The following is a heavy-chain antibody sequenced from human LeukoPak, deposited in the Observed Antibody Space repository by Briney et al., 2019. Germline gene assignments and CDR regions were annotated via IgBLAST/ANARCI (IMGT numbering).Heavy chain of an antibody. J-gene: IGHJ5*02. CDR3: AGSYDFWSGYDFDP. V-gene: IGHV4-59*01. CDR1: GGSISSYY. Sequence: PSETLSLTCTVSGGSISSYYWSWIRQPPGKGLEWIGYIYYSGSTNYNPSLKSRVTISVDTSKNQFSLKLSSVTAADTAVYYSAGSYDFWSGYDFDPWGQGTLVTVSS. CDR2: IYYSGST. D-gene: IGHD3-3*01.